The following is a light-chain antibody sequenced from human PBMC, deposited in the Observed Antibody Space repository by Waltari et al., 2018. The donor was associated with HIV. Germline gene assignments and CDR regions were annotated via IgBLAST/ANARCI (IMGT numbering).Light chain of an antibody. Sequence: DIQMTQSPSSLSAAVGDRVTLTSQASQDIKKYLNWYHTKPEKAPKLLIYDASNLKTGVPSRFSATGSGTDFTLIINDLQPEDAATYFCQQYDDLLPLTFGGGTTVDI. V-gene: IGKV1-33*01. J-gene: IGKJ4*01. CDR3: QQYDDLLPLT. CDR2: DAS. CDR1: QDIKKY.